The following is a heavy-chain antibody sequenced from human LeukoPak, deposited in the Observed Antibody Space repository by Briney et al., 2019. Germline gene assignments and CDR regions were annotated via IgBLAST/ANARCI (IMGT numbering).Heavy chain of an antibody. Sequence: GASVKVSCKASGYTFTSYAMHWVRQAPGQRLEWMGWINAGNGNTKYSQKFQGRVTITRDTSASTAYMELSSLRSEDTAVYYCARGGRITMIVVVIEDAFDIWGQGTMVTVSS. CDR2: INAGNGNT. J-gene: IGHJ3*02. CDR3: ARGGRITMIVVVIEDAFDI. D-gene: IGHD3-22*01. V-gene: IGHV1-3*01. CDR1: GYTFTSYA.